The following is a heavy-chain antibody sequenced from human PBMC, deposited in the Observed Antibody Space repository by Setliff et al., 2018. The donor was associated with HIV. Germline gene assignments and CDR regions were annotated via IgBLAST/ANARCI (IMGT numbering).Heavy chain of an antibody. CDR3: ARAYSGSFDY. Sequence: PSETLSLTCTVSGDSVSSRSYYWSWIRQPAGKGLEWIGHIYISGSTNYNPSLKSRVTISVDTSKNQFSLKLSSVTAADTAVYYCARAYSGSFDYWGQGTLVTVSS. CDR2: IYISGST. V-gene: IGHV4-61*09. D-gene: IGHD1-26*01. J-gene: IGHJ4*02. CDR1: GDSVSSRSYY.